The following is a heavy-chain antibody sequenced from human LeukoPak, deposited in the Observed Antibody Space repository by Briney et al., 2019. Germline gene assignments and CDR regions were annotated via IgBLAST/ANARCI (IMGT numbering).Heavy chain of an antibody. Sequence: SETLSLTCIVSGGSISSYYWSWIRQPPGKGLEWIGEINHSGSTNYNPSLKSRVTLSVDTSKNQFSLKLSSVTAADTAVYYCAHTPGYCSSTSCYGMPNYYYGMDVWGQGTTVTVSS. CDR1: GGSISSYY. CDR2: INHSGST. CDR3: AHTPGYCSSTSCYGMPNYYYGMDV. D-gene: IGHD2-2*01. J-gene: IGHJ6*02. V-gene: IGHV4-34*01.